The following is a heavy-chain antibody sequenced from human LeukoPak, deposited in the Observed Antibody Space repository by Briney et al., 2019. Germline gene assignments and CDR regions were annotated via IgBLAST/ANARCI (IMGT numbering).Heavy chain of an antibody. CDR1: GYTFTGYY. V-gene: IGHV1-2*02. D-gene: IGHD1-7*01. J-gene: IGHJ4*02. CDR2: INPNSGGT. Sequence: ASVKVSCKASGYTFTGYYMHWVRQAPGQGLEWMGWINPNSGGTNYAQKFQGRVTMTRDTSISTAYMELGRLRSDDTAVYYCARAYNWNLLVDYWGQGTLVTVSS. CDR3: ARAYNWNLLVDY.